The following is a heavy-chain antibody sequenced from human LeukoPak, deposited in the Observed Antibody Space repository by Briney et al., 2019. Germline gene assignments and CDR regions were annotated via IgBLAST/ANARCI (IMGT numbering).Heavy chain of an antibody. D-gene: IGHD6-13*01. CDR1: GLIFSKYW. CDR3: AREDASSWDY. CDR2: ISSSGSYI. Sequence: GGSLRLSCAASGLIFSKYWMTWVRQAPGKGLEWVSSISSSGSYIYYADSLKGRFTISRDNAKNSLYLQMNSLRAEDTAVYYCAREDASSWDYWGQGILVTVSS. V-gene: IGHV3-21*01. J-gene: IGHJ4*02.